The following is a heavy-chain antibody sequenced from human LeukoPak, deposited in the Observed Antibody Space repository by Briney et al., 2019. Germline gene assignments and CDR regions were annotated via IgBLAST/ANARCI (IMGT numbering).Heavy chain of an antibody. CDR3: AIGDCLSLNYYYYGMDV. CDR1: GFTVSSNY. Sequence: GGSLRLSCAASGFTVSSNYMSWVRQAPGKGLEWVSVIYSGGSTYYADSVKGRFTISRDNSKNTLYLQMNSLRAEDTAVYYCAIGDCLSLNYYYYGMDVWGQGTTVTVSS. D-gene: IGHD2-21*02. V-gene: IGHV3-66*01. CDR2: IYSGGST. J-gene: IGHJ6*02.